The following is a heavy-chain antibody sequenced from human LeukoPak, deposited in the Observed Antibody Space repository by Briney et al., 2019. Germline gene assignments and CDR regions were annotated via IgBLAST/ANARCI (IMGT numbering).Heavy chain of an antibody. CDR3: AREVAGTPWIDY. J-gene: IGHJ4*02. CDR2: IHYSGST. CDR1: GGSISSNNYN. V-gene: IGHV4-39*02. Sequence: SETLSLTCTVSGGSISSNNYNWGWIRQPPGKGLEWIGNIHYSGSTYYNPSLKSRVTISVDTSKNQFSLKLSSVTAADTAVYYCAREVAGTPWIDYWGQGTLVTVSS. D-gene: IGHD6-19*01.